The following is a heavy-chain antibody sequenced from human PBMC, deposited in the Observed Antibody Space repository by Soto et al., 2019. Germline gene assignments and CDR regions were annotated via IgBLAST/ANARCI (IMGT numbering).Heavy chain of an antibody. CDR2: FDPEDGET. CDR3: ARDDVRGWPYNWFDP. Sequence: GASVKVSCKVSGYTLTELSMHWVRQAPGKGLEWMGGFDPEDGETIYAQKFQGRVTLTSDTSTTTAYMELRSLTSDDTAVCYCARDDVRGWPYNWFDPWGQGTLVTVSS. CDR1: GYTLTELS. D-gene: IGHD6-19*01. J-gene: IGHJ5*02. V-gene: IGHV1-24*01.